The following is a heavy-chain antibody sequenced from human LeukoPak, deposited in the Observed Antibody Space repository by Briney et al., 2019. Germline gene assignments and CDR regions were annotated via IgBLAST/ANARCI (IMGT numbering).Heavy chain of an antibody. CDR1: GFTFSDYY. D-gene: IGHD3-16*02. V-gene: IGHV3-11*01. J-gene: IGHJ4*02. CDR3: ARDSYDYVWGSYRYTNYFDY. Sequence: GGSLRLSCAASGFTFSDYYMSWIRQAPGKGLEWVSYISSSGSTIYYADSVKGRFTISRDNAKNSLYLQMNSLRAEDTAVYYCARDSYDYVWGSYRYTNYFDYWGQGTLVTVSS. CDR2: ISSSGSTI.